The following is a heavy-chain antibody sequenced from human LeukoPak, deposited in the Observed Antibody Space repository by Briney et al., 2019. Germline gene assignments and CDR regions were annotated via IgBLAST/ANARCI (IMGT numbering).Heavy chain of an antibody. J-gene: IGHJ4*02. D-gene: IGHD1-26*01. CDR3: ARESQIVGAHHFDY. Sequence: SETLSLTCAVYGGSFSGYYWSWIRQPPGKGLEWIGEINHSGSTNYNPSLKSRVTISVDTSKNQFSLKLSSVTAADTAVYYCARESQIVGAHHFDYWGQGTLVTVSS. CDR1: GGSFSGYY. V-gene: IGHV4-34*01. CDR2: INHSGST.